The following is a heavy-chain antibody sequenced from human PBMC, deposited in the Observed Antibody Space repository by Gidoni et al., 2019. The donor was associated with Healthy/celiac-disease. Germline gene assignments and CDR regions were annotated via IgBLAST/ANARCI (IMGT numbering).Heavy chain of an antibody. CDR2: IRSKAYGGTT. Sequence: VQLVESGGGLVKPGRSLRLSCTASGFTFGDYAMSWFRQAPGKGLEWLGFIRSKAYGGTTEYAASVKGRFTISRDDSKSIAYLQMNSLKTEDTAVYYCTRDLEYYYDSSGYFANWGQGTLVTVSS. CDR1: GFTFGDYA. CDR3: TRDLEYYYDSSGYFAN. J-gene: IGHJ4*02. D-gene: IGHD3-22*01. V-gene: IGHV3-49*05.